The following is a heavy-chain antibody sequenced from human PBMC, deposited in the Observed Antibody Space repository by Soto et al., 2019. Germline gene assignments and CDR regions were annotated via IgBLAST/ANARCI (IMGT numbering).Heavy chain of an antibody. Sequence: QVQLVQSGAEVKKPGASVKVSCKASGYTFTSYGISWVRQAPGQGLEWMGWISAYNGNTNYAQKLQGRVTMTTDTSTSTAYMELRSLRSDDTAVYYCARAQTMYDILTGDYTGYFDYWGQGTLVTVSS. V-gene: IGHV1-18*01. J-gene: IGHJ4*02. CDR1: GYTFTSYG. CDR3: ARAQTMYDILTGDYTGYFDY. CDR2: ISAYNGNT. D-gene: IGHD3-9*01.